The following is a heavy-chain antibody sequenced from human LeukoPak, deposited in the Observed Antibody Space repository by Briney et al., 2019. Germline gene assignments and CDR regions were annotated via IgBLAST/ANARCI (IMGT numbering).Heavy chain of an antibody. CDR1: GFTFSSYG. CDR3: AKDNTVYYYGMDV. J-gene: IGHJ6*02. V-gene: IGHV3-30*18. CDR2: ISYDGSNK. D-gene: IGHD4-17*01. Sequence: QPGRSLRLSCAASGFTFSSYGMHWVRQAPGKGLEWVAVISYDGSNKYYADSVKGRFTISRDNSKNTLYLQMNSLRAEDTAVYYCAKDNTVYYYGMDVWGQGTTVTASS.